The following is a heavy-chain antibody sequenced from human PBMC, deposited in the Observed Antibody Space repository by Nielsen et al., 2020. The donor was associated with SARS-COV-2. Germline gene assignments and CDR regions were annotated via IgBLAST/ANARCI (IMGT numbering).Heavy chain of an antibody. J-gene: IGHJ2*01. CDR1: GGSFSGYY. D-gene: IGHD2-15*01. V-gene: IGHV4-34*01. CDR2: INHSGST. Sequence: SETLSLTCAVYGGSFSGYYWSWIRQPPGKGLEWIGEINHSGSTNYNPSLKSRVTISVDTSKNQFSLKLSSVTAADTAVHYCARGGRMVAAYRGWYFDLWGRGTLVTVSS. CDR3: ARGGRMVAAYRGWYFDL.